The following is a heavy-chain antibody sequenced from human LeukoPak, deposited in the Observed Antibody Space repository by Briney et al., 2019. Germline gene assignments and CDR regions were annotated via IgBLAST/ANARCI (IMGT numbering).Heavy chain of an antibody. CDR2: ISVYNGNT. V-gene: IGHV1-18*01. J-gene: IGHJ6*03. CDR1: GYIFIKYG. D-gene: IGHD3-3*01. Sequence: GASVKVSCKASGYIFIKYGITWVRQAPGQGLEWMGWISVYNGNTDYAQKLQGRVTMTTDTSTSTVYIELRSLRSDDTAVYYCAARQFGGSTSRYYYYYMDFWGEGTTVTVSS. CDR3: AARQFGGSTSRYYYYYMDF.